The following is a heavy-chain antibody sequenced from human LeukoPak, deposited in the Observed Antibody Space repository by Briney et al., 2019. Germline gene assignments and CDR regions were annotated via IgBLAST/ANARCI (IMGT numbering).Heavy chain of an antibody. CDR3: ARRYYGSGLDY. J-gene: IGHJ4*02. CDR1: GGSISSYY. Sequence: SETLSLTCTVSGGSISSYYWSWIRQPPGKGLEWIGYIYYSGSTNYNPSLKSRVTISVDTSKNQFSLKLSSVTAADTAVYYCARRYYGSGLDYWGQGTLVTVSS. V-gene: IGHV4-59*08. CDR2: IYYSGST. D-gene: IGHD3-10*01.